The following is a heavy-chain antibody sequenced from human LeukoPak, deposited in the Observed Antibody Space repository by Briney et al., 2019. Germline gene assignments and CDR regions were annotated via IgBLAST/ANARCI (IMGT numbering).Heavy chain of an antibody. J-gene: IGHJ4*02. CDR3: ARTYCSGGSCYQFFDY. CDR1: GFTFSSYE. CDR2: ISSSGSTI. V-gene: IGHV3-48*03. Sequence: SGGSLRLSCAASGFTFSSYEMNWVRQAPGKGLEWVSYISSSGSTIYYADSVKGRFTISRDNAKNSLYLQMNSLRAEDTAVYYCARTYCSGGSCYQFFDYWGQGTLVTVSS. D-gene: IGHD2-15*01.